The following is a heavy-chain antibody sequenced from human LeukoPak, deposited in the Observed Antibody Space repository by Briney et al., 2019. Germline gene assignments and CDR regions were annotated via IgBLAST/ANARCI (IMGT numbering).Heavy chain of an antibody. CDR2: INHSGST. CDR3: ARHTIFGVVTPYYFDY. Sequence: SETLSLTCAVYGGSFSGYYWSWIRQPPGKGLEWIGEINHSGSTNYNPSLKSRVTISVDTSKNQFSLKLSSVTAADTAVYYCARHTIFGVVTPYYFDYWGLGTLVTVSS. V-gene: IGHV4-34*01. J-gene: IGHJ4*02. D-gene: IGHD3-3*01. CDR1: GGSFSGYY.